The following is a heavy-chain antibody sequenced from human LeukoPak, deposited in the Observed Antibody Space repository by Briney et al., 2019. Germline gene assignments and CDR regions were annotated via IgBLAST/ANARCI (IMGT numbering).Heavy chain of an antibody. D-gene: IGHD3-22*01. CDR2: IYYSGST. J-gene: IGHJ4*02. Sequence: SETLSLTCTVSGGSISSSSYYWGWIRQPPGKGLEWIGSIYYSGSTYYNPSLKSRVTISVDTSKNQFSLKLSSVTAADTAVYYCARAPGPYYDSSGYSGYYFDYWGQGTLVTVSS. CDR1: GGSISSSSYY. V-gene: IGHV4-39*07. CDR3: ARAPGPYYDSSGYSGYYFDY.